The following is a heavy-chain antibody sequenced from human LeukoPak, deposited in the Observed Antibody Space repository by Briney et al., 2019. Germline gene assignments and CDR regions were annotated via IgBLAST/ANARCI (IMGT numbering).Heavy chain of an antibody. CDR2: IYPGDSDT. J-gene: IGHJ4*02. D-gene: IGHD4/OR15-4a*01. V-gene: IGHV5-51*01. CDR3: ARHIGLTTRYLDY. CDR1: GYSFTSYW. Sequence: GESLKISCKGSGYSFTSYWIGWVRQMPGKGLEWMGIIYPGDSDTRYSPSFQGHVTISADKSITTAYLQWSSLKASDTAMYYCARHIGLTTRYLDYWGQGPLVTVSS.